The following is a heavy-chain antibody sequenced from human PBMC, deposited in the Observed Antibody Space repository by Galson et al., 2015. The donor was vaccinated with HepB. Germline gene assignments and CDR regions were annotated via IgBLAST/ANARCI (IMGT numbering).Heavy chain of an antibody. D-gene: IGHD3-16*01. V-gene: IGHV3-33*01. Sequence: SLRLSCAASGFTFSNYGMHWVRQAPGKGLEWVSVIWYDGSNKYYADSVKGRFTISRDNSKNTLYLQMNSLRAEDTAVYYCARGGGGRSTLDYWGQGTLVTVSS. J-gene: IGHJ4*02. CDR2: IWYDGSNK. CDR3: ARGGGGRSTLDY. CDR1: GFTFSNYG.